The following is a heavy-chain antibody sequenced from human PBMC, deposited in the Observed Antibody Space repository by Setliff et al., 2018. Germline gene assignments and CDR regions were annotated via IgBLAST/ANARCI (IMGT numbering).Heavy chain of an antibody. V-gene: IGHV4-4*07. CDR3: AGGRRYDYGWDFDY. CDR2: IYIGGST. CDR1: GGSISSYY. J-gene: IGHJ4*02. D-gene: IGHD4-17*01. Sequence: SETLSLTCTVSGGSISSYYWSWIRQPAGKGLEWIGHIYIGGSTYYNPSLKSRVTISVDTSKNQFSPKLTSVTAADTAVYYCAGGRRYDYGWDFDYWGQGTLVTVSS.